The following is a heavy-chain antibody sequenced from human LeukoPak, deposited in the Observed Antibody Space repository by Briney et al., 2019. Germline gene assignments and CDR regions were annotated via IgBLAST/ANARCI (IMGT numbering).Heavy chain of an antibody. D-gene: IGHD6-19*01. CDR2: IYYSGST. CDR1: GGSISSYY. CDR3: ARYSSVWSDAFDI. J-gene: IGHJ3*02. Sequence: SESLSLTCTVSGGSISSYYWSWVRQPPGKGLEWIGYIYYSGSTNYNPSLKSRVTISVNTSKNQFSLKLSSVTAADTAVYYCARYSSVWSDAFDIWGQGTMVTVSS. V-gene: IGHV4-59*08.